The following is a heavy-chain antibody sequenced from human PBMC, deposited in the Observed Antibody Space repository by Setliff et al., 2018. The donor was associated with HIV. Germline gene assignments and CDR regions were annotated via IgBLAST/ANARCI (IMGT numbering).Heavy chain of an antibody. CDR1: GHSISSDYY. Sequence: KASETLSLTCAVSGHSISSDYYWGWIRQPPGKGLEWIEEIYHSEYTNYNASLKSRVTISVDTSKNQFSLKLSSVTAADTAVYYCASPPVGRWELPTSDAFDIWGQGTMVTVSS. V-gene: IGHV4-38-2*01. J-gene: IGHJ3*02. D-gene: IGHD1-26*01. CDR3: ASPPVGRWELPTSDAFDI. CDR2: IYHSEYT.